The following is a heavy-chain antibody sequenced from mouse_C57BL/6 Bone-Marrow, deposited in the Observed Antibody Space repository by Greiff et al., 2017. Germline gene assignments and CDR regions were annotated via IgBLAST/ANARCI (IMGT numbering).Heavy chain of an antibody. CDR3: TRAYYSNCHYAMDY. CDR1: GFNIKDDY. D-gene: IGHD2-5*01. CDR2: IDPQNGDT. J-gene: IGHJ4*01. V-gene: IGHV14-4*01. Sequence: EVKLMESGAELVRPGASVKLSCTASGFNIKDDYMHWVKQRPEQGLEWIGWIDPQNGDTEYASKFQGKATITADTSSNTAYLQLSSLTSEDTAVYYCTRAYYSNCHYAMDYWGQGTSGTVSS.